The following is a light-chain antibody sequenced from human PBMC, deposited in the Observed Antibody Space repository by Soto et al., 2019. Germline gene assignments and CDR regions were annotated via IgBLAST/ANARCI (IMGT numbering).Light chain of an antibody. V-gene: IGKV1-5*03. CDR3: QESFYDPPT. Sequence: DIQMTQSPSSVAASLGDRITITCRASQSIRSWLAWYQQKPGKAPKLLIYKASSLESGVPSRFRGSGSGTEFTLTISSLQPDDFEPYYCQESFYDPPTFGQGTKVDIK. CDR2: KAS. CDR1: QSIRSW. J-gene: IGKJ1*01.